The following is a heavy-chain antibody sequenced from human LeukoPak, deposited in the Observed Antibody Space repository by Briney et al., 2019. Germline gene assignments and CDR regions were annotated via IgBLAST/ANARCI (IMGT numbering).Heavy chain of an antibody. D-gene: IGHD1-26*01. Sequence: PSETLSLTCAVYGGSFSGYYWIWIRQSPGKGLEWIGEINHSGSTNYNPSLKSRVIISVDTSKNQFSLKLGSVTAADTAVYYCTYSGSNYPDYWGQGTLVTVSS. CDR1: GGSFSGYY. V-gene: IGHV4-34*01. CDR2: INHSGST. J-gene: IGHJ4*02. CDR3: TYSGSNYPDY.